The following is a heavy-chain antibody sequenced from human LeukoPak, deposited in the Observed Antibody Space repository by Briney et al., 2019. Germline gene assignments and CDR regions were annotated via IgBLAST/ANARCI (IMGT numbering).Heavy chain of an antibody. D-gene: IGHD3-16*01. V-gene: IGHV3-11*01. CDR3: ARSNDHTNYGGRGYLDH. J-gene: IGHJ4*02. Sequence: GGSLRLSSAASGFTFNDYYMTWIRQAPGKGLEWVSSISRRGNDVYTADSVKGRLTISRDNAKDSVFLQINSLRVDDTAIYYCARSNDHTNYGGRGYLDHWGQGALVTVSS. CDR1: GFTFNDYY. CDR2: ISRRGNDV.